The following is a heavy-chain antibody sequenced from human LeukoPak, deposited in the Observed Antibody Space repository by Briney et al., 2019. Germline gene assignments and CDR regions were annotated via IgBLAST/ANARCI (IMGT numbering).Heavy chain of an antibody. Sequence: GGSLRLSCAASGLTITAQWMSWVRQAPGKGLEWEGNIKGGGSETYYVDSLKGRLIISGDTAENSLALQMNSLRAADTAVYYSARGGTFYFEAFDIWGQGTMVTVSS. CDR2: IKGGGSET. V-gene: IGHV3-7*01. CDR3: ARGGTFYFEAFDI. D-gene: IGHD2/OR15-2a*01. CDR1: GLTITAQW. J-gene: IGHJ3*02.